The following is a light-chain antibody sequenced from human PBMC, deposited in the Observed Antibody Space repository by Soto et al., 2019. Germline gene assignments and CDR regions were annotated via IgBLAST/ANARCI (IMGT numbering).Light chain of an antibody. V-gene: IGLV1-51*02. CDR1: SSNIGNNY. CDR3: GTWDSSLSAYV. Sequence: QSVLTQPPSVSAAPGQKVTISCSGSSSNIGNNYVSWYQQLPGTAPKLLIYENNKRPSGIPDRFSGSKSGTSATLGITGLRTGDEADYYCGTWDSSLSAYVFGNGTKVTVL. J-gene: IGLJ1*01. CDR2: ENN.